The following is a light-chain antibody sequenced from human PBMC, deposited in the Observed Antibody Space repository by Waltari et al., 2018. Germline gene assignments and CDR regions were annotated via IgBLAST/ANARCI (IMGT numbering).Light chain of an antibody. V-gene: IGLV3-1*01. Sequence: SYELTQPPSVSVSPGQTASVTCSGDKLGEKYTCWYQLKPGQSPVLVMYQDNKRPSGIPERFSGSNSGNTATLTISGTQGMDEADYYCQAWDSSSYVFGTGTKVTVL. J-gene: IGLJ1*01. CDR1: KLGEKY. CDR3: QAWDSSSYV. CDR2: QDN.